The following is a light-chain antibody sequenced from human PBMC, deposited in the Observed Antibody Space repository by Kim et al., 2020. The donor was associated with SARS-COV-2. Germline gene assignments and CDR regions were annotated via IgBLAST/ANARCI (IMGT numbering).Light chain of an antibody. CDR1: QTVSNNY. J-gene: IGKJ4*01. Sequence: EIVLTQSPGTLSLSPGERATLSCRASQTVSNNYLAWYQQKPGQTPRLLIYDASSRATGIPDTFSGSGSGTDFTLTISRLEPEDFAVYYCQQYGALQLTFGGGTKVDIK. CDR3: QQYGALQLT. V-gene: IGKV3-20*01. CDR2: DAS.